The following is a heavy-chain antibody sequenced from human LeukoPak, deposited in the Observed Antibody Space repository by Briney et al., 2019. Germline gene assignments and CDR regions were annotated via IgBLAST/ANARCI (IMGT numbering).Heavy chain of an antibody. D-gene: IGHD2-2*01. V-gene: IGHV4-59*01. J-gene: IGHJ4*02. CDR2: IYYSGST. Sequence: NPSETLSLTCTVSGGSISSYYWSWIRQPPGKGLEWIGHIYYSGSTNYNPSLKSRVTISVDTSKNQFSLKLSSVTAADTAVYYCARGVIVVVPAANAYYFDYWGQGTLVTVSS. CDR1: GGSISSYY. CDR3: ARGVIVVVPAANAYYFDY.